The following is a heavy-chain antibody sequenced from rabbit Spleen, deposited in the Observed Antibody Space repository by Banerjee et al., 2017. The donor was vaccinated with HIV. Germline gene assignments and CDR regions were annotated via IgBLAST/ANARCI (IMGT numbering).Heavy chain of an antibody. Sequence: QEQLVESGGGLVQPEGSLTLTCKASGVSFSDKDVMCWVRQAPGKGLEWIGYIVPIFGVTYYANWVNGRFTISSHNAQNTLYLQLNSLTAADTATYFCARDLYSHNGGFNLWGQGTLVTVS. CDR3: ARDLYSHNGGFNL. J-gene: IGHJ4*01. D-gene: IGHD3-1*01. V-gene: IGHV1S47*01. CDR2: IVPIFGVT. CDR1: GVSFSDKDV.